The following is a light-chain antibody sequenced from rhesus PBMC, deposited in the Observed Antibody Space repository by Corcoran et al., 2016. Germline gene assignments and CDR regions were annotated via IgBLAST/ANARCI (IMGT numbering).Light chain of an antibody. J-gene: IGKJ1*01. CDR3: QQHNSYPRT. CDR2: SAS. Sequence: DIQMTQSPSSLSASVGDRVTITCQASQGISSWLAWYQQKPGKAPKLLIYSASSLKSGDPSRLSDGGAGTDVTLTISSLQPEDFATYYCQQHNSYPRTFGQGTKVEIK. V-gene: IGKV1-33*02. CDR1: QGISSW.